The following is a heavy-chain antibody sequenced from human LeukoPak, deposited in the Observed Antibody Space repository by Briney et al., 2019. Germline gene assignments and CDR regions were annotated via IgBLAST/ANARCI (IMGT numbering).Heavy chain of an antibody. J-gene: IGHJ6*04. CDR3: AREVDCSSTSCYWGMDV. CDR1: GFTFSSYA. V-gene: IGHV3-30*04. D-gene: IGHD2-2*01. Sequence: PGGSLRLSCAASGFTFSSYAMHWVRQAPGKGLEWVAVISYDGSNKYYADSVKGRFTISRDNSKNTLYLQMSSLRAEDTAVYYCAREVDCSSTSCYWGMDVWGKGTTVTVSS. CDR2: ISYDGSNK.